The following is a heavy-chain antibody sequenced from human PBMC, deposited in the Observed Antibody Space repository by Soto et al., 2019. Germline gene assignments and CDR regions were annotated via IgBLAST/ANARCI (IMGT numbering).Heavy chain of an antibody. CDR1: GFTFSSYA. CDR3: AKDIVVVPAAMHY. J-gene: IGHJ4*02. CDR2: ISGSGGST. D-gene: IGHD2-2*01. V-gene: IGHV3-23*01. Sequence: GGAVRVSCVDSGFTFSSYAMSWVRQAPGKGLEWVSAISGSGGSTYYADSVKGRFTISRDNSKNTLYLQMNSLRAEDTAVYYCAKDIVVVPAAMHYWGQGTVVTVS.